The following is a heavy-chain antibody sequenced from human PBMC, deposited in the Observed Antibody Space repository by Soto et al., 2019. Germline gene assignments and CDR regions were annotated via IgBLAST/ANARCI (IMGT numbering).Heavy chain of an antibody. CDR1: GFTFSKYW. Sequence: EVYLVESGGGLVQPGESLRLSCAASGFTFSKYWMNWVRQAPGKGLQWVANIKEDGTTESYSDSVKGRFTISRDNAKNLLYQQMCSLGGDGTAVYYCGRVVGYGDVVDPWGQGTLVTVSS. CDR3: GRVVGYGDVVDP. D-gene: IGHD4-17*01. J-gene: IGHJ5*02. V-gene: IGHV3-7*03. CDR2: IKEDGTTE.